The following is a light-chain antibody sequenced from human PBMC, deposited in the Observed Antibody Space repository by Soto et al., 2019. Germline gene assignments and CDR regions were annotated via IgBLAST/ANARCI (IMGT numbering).Light chain of an antibody. CDR3: QSYDSSLSAPYV. Sequence: QSVLTQPPSVSGAPGQRVTISCTGSSSNIGAGYDVHWYQHLPGTAPKLLIYDNTNRPSGVPDRFSGSKSGTSASLAITGLQAEDEADSYCQSYDSSLSAPYVFGTGTKVTVL. J-gene: IGLJ1*01. CDR1: SSNIGAGYD. V-gene: IGLV1-40*01. CDR2: DNT.